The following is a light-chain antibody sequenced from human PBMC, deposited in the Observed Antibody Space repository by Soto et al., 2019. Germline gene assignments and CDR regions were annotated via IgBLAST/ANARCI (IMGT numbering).Light chain of an antibody. CDR2: KAS. J-gene: IGKJ1*01. CDR1: ERIGSW. V-gene: IGKV1-5*03. Sequence: DVQMTQSPSTLSASVGDRVTITCRASERIGSWLAWYQQKPGTVPKLLIYKASTLAKGVTSAFSGSGSGTEFNLTINRLQPDDFAAYSCQQYSSSPRTFGQGTKVEI. CDR3: QQYSSSPRT.